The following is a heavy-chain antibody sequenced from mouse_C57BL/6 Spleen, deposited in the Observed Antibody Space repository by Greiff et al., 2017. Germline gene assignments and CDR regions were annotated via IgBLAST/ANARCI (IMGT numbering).Heavy chain of an antibody. V-gene: IGHV1-55*01. CDR2: IYPGSGST. Sequence: QVQLQQPGAELVKPGASVKMSCKASGYTFTSYWITWVKQRPGQGLEWIGDIYPGSGSTNYNEKFKSKATLTVDTSSSTAYMQLSSLTSEDSAVYYCARPRGSSYEGYAMDYCGQGTSVTVSS. CDR3: ARPRGSSYEGYAMDY. J-gene: IGHJ4*01. D-gene: IGHD1-1*01. CDR1: GYTFTSYW.